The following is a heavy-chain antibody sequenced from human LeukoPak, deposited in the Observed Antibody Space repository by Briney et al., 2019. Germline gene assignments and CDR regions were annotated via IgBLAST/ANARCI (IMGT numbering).Heavy chain of an antibody. J-gene: IGHJ6*02. CDR2: IYPGDSDT. Sequence: GESLKISCKGSGYSFTSHWIGWVRQMPGKGLEWMGIIYPGDSDTRYSPSFQDQVTISADKSINIAYLQWSSLKASDTATYYCATNVRFLPYYHGMDVWGQGTTVTVSS. CDR3: ATNVRFLPYYHGMDV. CDR1: GYSFTSHW. V-gene: IGHV5-51*01. D-gene: IGHD3-16*01.